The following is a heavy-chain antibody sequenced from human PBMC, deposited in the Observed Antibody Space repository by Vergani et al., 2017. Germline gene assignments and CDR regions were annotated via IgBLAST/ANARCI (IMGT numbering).Heavy chain of an antibody. J-gene: IGHJ3*02. CDR3: AKEYGDRTRYAFDI. D-gene: IGHD4-17*01. Sequence: QVQLVESGGGVVQPGRSLRLSCAASGFTFSSYGMHWVRQAPGKGLEWVAVISYDGSNKYYADSVKGRFTISRDNSKNTLYLQMNSLRAEDTAVYYCAKEYGDRTRYAFDIWGQGTMVTVSS. CDR2: ISYDGSNK. CDR1: GFTFSSYG. V-gene: IGHV3-30*18.